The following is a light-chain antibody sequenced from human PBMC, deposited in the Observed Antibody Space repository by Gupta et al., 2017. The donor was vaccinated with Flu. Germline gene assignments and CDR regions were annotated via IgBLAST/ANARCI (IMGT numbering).Light chain of an antibody. CDR2: KDK. Sequence: CSGGGLRKQEGWWYQQKPGQGRVMVRYKDKERPSGIPGRFSGSTSGTTITLTIGGVQAEDEAVYYCQSADSSGTTVGGGTKLTVL. CDR1: GLRKQE. J-gene: IGLJ2*01. CDR3: QSADSSGTT. V-gene: IGLV3-25*03.